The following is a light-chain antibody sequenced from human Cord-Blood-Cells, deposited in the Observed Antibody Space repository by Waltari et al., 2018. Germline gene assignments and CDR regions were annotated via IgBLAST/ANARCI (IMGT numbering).Light chain of an antibody. J-gene: IGLJ3*02. V-gene: IGLV4-69*01. CDR3: QTWGTGIGV. CDR1: SGHSSYA. Sequence: QLVLTQSPSASASLGASVTLTCTLSSGHSSYAIAWHHQQPEKGPRYLMKLNSDGSHSKGDGIPDRFSGSSSGAERYLTISSLQSEDEADYYCQTWGTGIGVFGGGTKLTVL. CDR2: LNSDGSH.